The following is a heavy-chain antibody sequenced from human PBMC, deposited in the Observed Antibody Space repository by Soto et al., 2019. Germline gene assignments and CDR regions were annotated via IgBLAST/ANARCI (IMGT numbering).Heavy chain of an antibody. Sequence: VQLVESGGGLVKPGGSLRLSCAASGFTFSNAWMNWVRQAPGKGLEWVGRIKSKTDGGTTDYAAPVKGRFTISRDDSKNTLYLQMNSLKTEDTAVYYCTTNIAAAGYYYYYYGMDVWGQGTTVTVSS. CDR1: GFTFSNAW. CDR3: TTNIAAAGYYYYYYGMDV. D-gene: IGHD6-13*01. J-gene: IGHJ6*02. V-gene: IGHV3-15*07. CDR2: IKSKTDGGTT.